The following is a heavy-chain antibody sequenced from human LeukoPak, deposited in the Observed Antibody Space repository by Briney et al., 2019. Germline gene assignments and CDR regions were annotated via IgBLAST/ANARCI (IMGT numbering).Heavy chain of an antibody. CDR2: IRYDGSNK. Sequence: PGGSLRLSCAASGFTFSSYGMHWVRQAPGKGLEWVAFIRYDGSNKYYADSVKGRFTISRDDAKNSLYLQMNSLRAEDTAVYYCARDRAFGVVVSFDYWGQGTLVTVSS. D-gene: IGHD3-3*01. V-gene: IGHV3-30*02. CDR3: ARDRAFGVVVSFDY. J-gene: IGHJ4*02. CDR1: GFTFSSYG.